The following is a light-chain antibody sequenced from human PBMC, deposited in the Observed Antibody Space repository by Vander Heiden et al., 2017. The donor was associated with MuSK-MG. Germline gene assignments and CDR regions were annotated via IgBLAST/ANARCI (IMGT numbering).Light chain of an antibody. CDR1: QSISNY. CDR2: AAS. CDR3: QQYNSAPLT. J-gene: IGKJ4*01. Sequence: DIQMTQSPSSLSASVGDRVTITCRASQSISNYLNWYQQKPGKAPKLLIYAASTLQTGVPSRFSGSGSGTDFTLTISSLQPEDFATYYCQQYNSAPLTFGGGTKVEIK. V-gene: IGKV1-27*01.